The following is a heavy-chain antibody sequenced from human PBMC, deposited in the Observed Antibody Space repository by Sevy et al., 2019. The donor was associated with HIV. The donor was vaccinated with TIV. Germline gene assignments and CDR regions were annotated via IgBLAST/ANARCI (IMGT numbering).Heavy chain of an antibody. CDR2: ISRSSRTI. Sequence: GGSLRLSCAASGFTFRTYSMSWVRQAPGKGLEWLSYISRSSRTIYYADSVEGRFTISRDNAKNSLYLQINSLRAEDTAGYYCARAYSGGWPQGAWTDYWGQGTLVTVSS. V-gene: IGHV3-48*01. CDR3: ARAYSGGWPQGAWTDY. J-gene: IGHJ4*02. D-gene: IGHD6-19*01. CDR1: GFTFRTYS.